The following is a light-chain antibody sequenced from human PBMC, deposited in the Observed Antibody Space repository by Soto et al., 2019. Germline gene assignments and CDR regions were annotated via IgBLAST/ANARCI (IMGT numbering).Light chain of an antibody. CDR2: DTS. J-gene: IGKJ2*01. Sequence: DIVLTQSPATLSLSPGERATLSCRASQSVSSYLAWYQQRPGQAPRLLIYDTSNRATGIPARFSGSGSGTDFTLTISSLEPEDFAVYYCQQRSNWPYIFGQGTRLEIK. V-gene: IGKV3-11*01. CDR3: QQRSNWPYI. CDR1: QSVSSY.